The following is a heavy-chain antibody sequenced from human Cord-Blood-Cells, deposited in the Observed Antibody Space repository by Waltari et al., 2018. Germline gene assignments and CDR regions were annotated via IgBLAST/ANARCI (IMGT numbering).Heavy chain of an antibody. D-gene: IGHD3-16*01. V-gene: IGHV1-69*01. J-gene: IGHJ4*02. CDR3: ARGGYYFDY. CDR1: GGTFSSYA. CDR2: IIPIFGTA. Sequence: VQLVPSGAEVKTPGSSVKVSCKAFGGTFSSYAISWVRPAPGQGLEWMGGIIPIFGTANYAQKFQGRVTITADESTGTAYMELSSLRSEDTAVYYCARGGYYFDYWGQGTLVTVSS.